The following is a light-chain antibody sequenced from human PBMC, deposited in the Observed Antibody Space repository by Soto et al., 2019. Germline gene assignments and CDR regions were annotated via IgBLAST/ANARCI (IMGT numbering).Light chain of an antibody. Sequence: EIVLTQSPATLSLSPGERATLSCRASQSVNSYLAWYQQKPGQAPKLLIYDVSKRATGIPARFSGSGSGTDFTLTISSLEPEDFAVYYCQQGSNWPLTFGGGTKVEIK. V-gene: IGKV3-11*01. CDR3: QQGSNWPLT. CDR2: DVS. CDR1: QSVNSY. J-gene: IGKJ4*01.